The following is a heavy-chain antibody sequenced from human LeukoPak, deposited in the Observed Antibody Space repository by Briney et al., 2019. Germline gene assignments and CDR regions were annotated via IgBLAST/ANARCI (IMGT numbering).Heavy chain of an antibody. Sequence: ASVKVSCKASGYIFTGYYMHWVRQAPGQGLEWMGWINPNSGGTNYAQKSQGWVTMTRDTSISTAYMELSRLRSDDTAVYYCARQGDYEPAGFDYWGQGTLVTVSS. J-gene: IGHJ4*02. CDR2: INPNSGGT. CDR1: GYIFTGYY. V-gene: IGHV1-2*04. CDR3: ARQGDYEPAGFDY. D-gene: IGHD4-17*01.